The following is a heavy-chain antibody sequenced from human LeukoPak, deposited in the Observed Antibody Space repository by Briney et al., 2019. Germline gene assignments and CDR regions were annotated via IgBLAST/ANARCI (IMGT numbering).Heavy chain of an antibody. Sequence: SETLSLTCAVYGGSFSGFYWSWIRQPPGKGLEWIGEVNHSGGTNYNPSLKSRVTISVDTSKNQFSLELSSVTAADTAVYYCARRSIITMVRGVPRYYFDYWGQGTLVTVSS. CDR1: GGSFSGFY. V-gene: IGHV4-34*01. J-gene: IGHJ4*02. CDR3: ARRSIITMVRGVPRYYFDY. CDR2: VNHSGGT. D-gene: IGHD3-10*01.